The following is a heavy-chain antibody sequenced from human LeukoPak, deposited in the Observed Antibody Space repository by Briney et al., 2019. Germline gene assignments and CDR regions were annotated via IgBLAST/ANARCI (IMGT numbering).Heavy chain of an antibody. CDR2: ITSSSSYI. J-gene: IGHJ4*02. CDR3: ARHLVAVGFDY. D-gene: IGHD3-9*01. Sequence: SGGSLRLSCAASGFTFSSYTMNWVRQAPGKGLEWVSSITSSSSYIYYADSVMGRFTISRDNANNSLYLQMNSLRAEDTAVYYCARHLVAVGFDYWGQGTLVTVSS. CDR1: GFTFSSYT. V-gene: IGHV3-21*01.